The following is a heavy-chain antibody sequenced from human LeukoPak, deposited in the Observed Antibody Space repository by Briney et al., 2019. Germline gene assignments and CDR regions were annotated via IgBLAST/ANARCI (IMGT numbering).Heavy chain of an antibody. D-gene: IGHD3-22*01. CDR1: GFTFSSYA. Sequence: PGGSLRLSCAASGFTFSSYAMHWVRQAPGKGLEWVAVISYDGSNKYYADSVKGRFTISRGNSKNTLYLQMNSLRAEDTAVYYCARDGGGYYDSSGYSQLFDYWGQGTLVTVSS. V-gene: IGHV3-30-3*01. CDR3: ARDGGGYYDSSGYSQLFDY. CDR2: ISYDGSNK. J-gene: IGHJ4*02.